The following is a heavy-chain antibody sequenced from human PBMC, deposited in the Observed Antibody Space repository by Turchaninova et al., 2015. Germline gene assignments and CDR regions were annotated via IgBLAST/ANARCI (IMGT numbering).Heavy chain of an antibody. Sequence: EVQLVESGGGLVQPGGPLRLSCAASGFTFSSYWMHWVRQAPGKGLVWVLGMCTDGSNKRVADPVKVRFTISRDNAKNTLYLQMNSLKAEDTAVYYCTRGSGYYYFDYWGQGALVTVSS. D-gene: IGHD5-12*01. V-gene: IGHV3-74*01. CDR1: GFTFSSYW. J-gene: IGHJ4*02. CDR3: TRGSGYYYFDY. CDR2: MCTDGSNK.